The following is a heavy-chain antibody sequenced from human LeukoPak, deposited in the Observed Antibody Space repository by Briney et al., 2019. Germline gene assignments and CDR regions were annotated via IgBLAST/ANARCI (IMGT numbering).Heavy chain of an antibody. Sequence: ASVKVSCKASGYTFTSNYIHWVRQAPGQGLEWMGMIYPRDGSTSYAQKFQGRVTVTRDTPTSTVHMELGGLRSEDTAVYYCARDQEGFDYWGQGTLVTVSS. V-gene: IGHV1-46*01. CDR1: GYTFTSNY. CDR2: IYPRDGST. J-gene: IGHJ4*02. CDR3: ARDQEGFDY.